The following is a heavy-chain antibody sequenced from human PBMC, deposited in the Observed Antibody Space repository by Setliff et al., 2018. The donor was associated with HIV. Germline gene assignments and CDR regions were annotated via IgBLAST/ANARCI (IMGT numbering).Heavy chain of an antibody. CDR2: ISHSGST. CDR3: ARCYYNFWSGYPLDYMDV. D-gene: IGHD3-3*01. CDR1: GGSFSGYS. J-gene: IGHJ6*03. Sequence: SETLSLTCAVYGGSFSGYSWNWIRQPPGKGLEWIGEISHSGSTNYNPSLKSRVTMSVGTSKNQFSLKLSSVTAADTAVYYCARCYYNFWSGYPLDYMDVWGKGTTVTVSS. V-gene: IGHV4-34*01.